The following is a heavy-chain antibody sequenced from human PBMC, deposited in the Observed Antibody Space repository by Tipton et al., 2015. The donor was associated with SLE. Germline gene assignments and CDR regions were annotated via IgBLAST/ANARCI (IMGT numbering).Heavy chain of an antibody. D-gene: IGHD4-17*01. V-gene: IGHV3-23*01. Sequence: SLRLSCAASGFTFSDYYMSWIRQAPGKGLEWVSAISGSGGSTYYADSVKGRFTISRDNSKNTLYLQMNSPRAEDTAVYYCAKGGGDYVLDYWGQGTLVTVSS. J-gene: IGHJ4*02. CDR2: ISGSGGST. CDR3: AKGGGDYVLDY. CDR1: GFTFSDYY.